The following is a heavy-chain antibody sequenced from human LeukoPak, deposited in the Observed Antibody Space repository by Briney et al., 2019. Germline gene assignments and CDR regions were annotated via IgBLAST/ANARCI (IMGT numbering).Heavy chain of an antibody. CDR1: GFSLSTSGVG. CDR3: AHHQEDWLLSPNWFDP. J-gene: IGHJ5*02. V-gene: IGHV2-5*01. Sequence: ESGPTLVKPTQTLTLTCTFSGFSLSTSGVGVGWIRQPPGKALEWLALIYWNDDKFYSPSLKSRLTITKDTSKNQVVLTMTNMDPVDTATYYCAHHQEDWLLSPNWFDPWGQGTLVTVSS. CDR2: IYWNDDK. D-gene: IGHD3/OR15-3a*01.